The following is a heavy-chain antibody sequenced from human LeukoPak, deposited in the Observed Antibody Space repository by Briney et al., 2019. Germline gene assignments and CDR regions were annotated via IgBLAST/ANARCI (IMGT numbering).Heavy chain of an antibody. D-gene: IGHD6-13*01. CDR3: ARAYIAAAGDFDY. V-gene: IGHV1-8*02. Sequence: ASVKVSCKASGYTFTSYDINWVRQATGQGLEWMGWMNPNSGNTGYAQKFQGRVTMTRDTSISTAYMELSRLRSDDTAVYYCARAYIAAAGDFDYWDQGTLVTVSS. CDR1: GYTFTSYD. J-gene: IGHJ4*02. CDR2: MNPNSGNT.